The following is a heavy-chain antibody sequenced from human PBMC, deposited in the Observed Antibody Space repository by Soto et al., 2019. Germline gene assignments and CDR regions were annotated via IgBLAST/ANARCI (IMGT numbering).Heavy chain of an antibody. CDR3: ARDRRYCSSSVCYNTYCNGMDV. D-gene: IGHD2-8*01. Sequence: VQLVESGGGLVQPGMSLRLSCAASGLTLSNLAMHWVRKAPGKGLEWVAVISYDGSNNHYADSVKGRLTISRDKSKNRLLLQMRRLKAEDTAVYFCARDRRYCSSSVCYNTYCNGMDVWGQGPTVTVSS. V-gene: IGHV3-30*03. J-gene: IGHJ6*02. CDR2: ISYDGSNN. CDR1: GLTLSNLA.